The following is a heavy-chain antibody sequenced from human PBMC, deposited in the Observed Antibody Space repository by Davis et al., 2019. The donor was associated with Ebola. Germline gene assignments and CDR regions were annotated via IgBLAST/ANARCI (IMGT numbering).Heavy chain of an antibody. V-gene: IGHV3-23*01. CDR3: AKDLGDYSSSWYYYYYGMDV. Sequence: GESLKISCAASGFTFSSYAMSWVRQAPGKGLEWVSAISGSGGSTYYADSVKGRFTISRDNSKNTLYLQMNSLRAEDTAVYYCAKDLGDYSSSWYYYYYGMDVWGQGNPGHRLL. D-gene: IGHD6-13*01. J-gene: IGHJ6*02. CDR2: ISGSGGST. CDR1: GFTFSSYA.